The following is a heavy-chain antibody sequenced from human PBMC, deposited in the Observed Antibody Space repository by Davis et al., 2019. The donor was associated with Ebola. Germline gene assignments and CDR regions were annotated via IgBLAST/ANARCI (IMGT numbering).Heavy chain of an antibody. D-gene: IGHD6-6*01. Sequence: SETLSLTCIVSGGATSTGRYYLNWIRQHPGEGLEWIAYIYYSGTTYYNPSPKSRVTISIDTSKNQFSLRLNSVTAADTAVYYCARDRGSSSYWFDPWGQGTLVTVSS. CDR3: ARDRGSSSYWFDP. V-gene: IGHV4-31*03. J-gene: IGHJ5*02. CDR2: IYYSGTT. CDR1: GGATSTGRYY.